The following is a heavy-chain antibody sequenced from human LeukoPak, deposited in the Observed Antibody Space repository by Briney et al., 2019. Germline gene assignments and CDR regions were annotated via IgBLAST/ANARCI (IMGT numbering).Heavy chain of an antibody. CDR3: ARYLSDKGDFDY. CDR1: GYTFTSYY. V-gene: IGHV1-46*01. J-gene: IGHJ4*02. Sequence: ASVKVSCKASGYTFTSYYMHWVRQAPGQGLEWMGIINPSGGSTSYAQKFQGRVTMTRDMSTSTVYMELSSLRSEDTAVYYCARYLSDKGDFDYWGQGTLVTVSS. CDR2: INPSGGST. D-gene: IGHD3-16*01.